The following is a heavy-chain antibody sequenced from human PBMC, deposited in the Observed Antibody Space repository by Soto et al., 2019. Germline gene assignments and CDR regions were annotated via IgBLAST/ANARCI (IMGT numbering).Heavy chain of an antibody. V-gene: IGHV4-31*03. CDR1: GGSISSGGYY. Sequence: PSETLSLTCTVSGGSISSGGYYWSWIRQHPGKGLEWIGYIYYSGRTYYNPSLHSRVTISVDTTENQFSLKLSSVTAADTAVYYCARDPTVLPFDPWGQGTLVTVSS. J-gene: IGHJ5*02. CDR2: IYYSGRT. CDR3: ARDPTVLPFDP. D-gene: IGHD2-15*01.